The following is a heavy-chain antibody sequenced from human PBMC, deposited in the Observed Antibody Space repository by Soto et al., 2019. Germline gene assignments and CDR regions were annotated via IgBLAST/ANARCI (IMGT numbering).Heavy chain of an antibody. D-gene: IGHD3-3*01. Sequence: SVSNAWMNWVRQAPGKGLEWVGRIKSKTDGGTTDYAAPVKGRFTISRDDSKNTLYLQMNSLKTEDTAVYYCTTETTITIFGVAHLGFDYWGQGTLVTVSS. CDR2: IKSKTDGGTT. CDR1: SVSNAW. CDR3: TTETTITIFGVAHLGFDY. V-gene: IGHV3-15*07. J-gene: IGHJ4*02.